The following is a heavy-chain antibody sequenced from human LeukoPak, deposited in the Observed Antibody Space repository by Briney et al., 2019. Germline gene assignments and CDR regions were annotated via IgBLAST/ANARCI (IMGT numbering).Heavy chain of an antibody. D-gene: IGHD6-13*01. CDR1: GYTFTSYY. V-gene: IGHV1-24*01. J-gene: IGHJ4*02. CDR2: FDPEDGET. CDR3: ATGAAGTFRLDY. Sequence: ASVKVSCKASGYTFTSYYMHWVRQAPGKGLEWMGGFDPEDGETIYAQKFQGRVTMTEDTSTDTAYMELSSLRSEDTAVYYCATGAAGTFRLDYWGQGTLVTVSS.